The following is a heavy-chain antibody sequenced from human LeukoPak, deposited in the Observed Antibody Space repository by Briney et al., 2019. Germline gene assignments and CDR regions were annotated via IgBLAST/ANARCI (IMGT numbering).Heavy chain of an antibody. J-gene: IGHJ4*02. Sequence: GRSLRLSCAASGFTFSNYGMHWVRQAPGKGLEWVAVIWYDGSNRYYAVYVNGRFTISRDNSMNPLYLQMNSLRADDTGVYYCARDPRIGYCSGGSCCFLDHWGQGTLVTVSS. CDR3: ARDPRIGYCSGGSCCFLDH. D-gene: IGHD2-15*01. CDR1: GFTFSNYG. V-gene: IGHV3-33*01. CDR2: IWYDGSNR.